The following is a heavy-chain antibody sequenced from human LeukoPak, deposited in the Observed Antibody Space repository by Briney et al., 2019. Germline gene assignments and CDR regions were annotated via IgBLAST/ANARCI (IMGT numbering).Heavy chain of an antibody. CDR3: ARQGRTGRYYYMDV. CDR2: IYYSGST. V-gene: IGHV4-39*01. D-gene: IGHD4-17*01. CDR1: GGSISSSSYY. Sequence: SETLSLTCTVSGGSISSSSYYWGWIRQPPGKGLEWIGSIYYSGSTYYNPSLKSRVTISVDTSKNQFSLKLSSVTAADTAVYYCARQGRTGRYYYMDVWGKGTTVTISS. J-gene: IGHJ6*03.